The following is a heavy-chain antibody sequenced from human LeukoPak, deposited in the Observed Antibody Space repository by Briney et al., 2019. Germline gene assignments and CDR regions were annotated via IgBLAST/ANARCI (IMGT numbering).Heavy chain of an antibody. D-gene: IGHD4-17*01. Sequence: GGSLRLSCVGSGFTFSSHGMHWVRQAPGKGLEWVSAINGRGDSTFYADSVKGQFTISRDNSKSTVYLQMNSLRADDTAVYYCAKERQTGDYFTSDFWGQGTLVTVSS. CDR3: AKERQTGDYFTSDF. CDR2: INGRGDST. V-gene: IGHV3-23*01. J-gene: IGHJ4*02. CDR1: GFTFSSHG.